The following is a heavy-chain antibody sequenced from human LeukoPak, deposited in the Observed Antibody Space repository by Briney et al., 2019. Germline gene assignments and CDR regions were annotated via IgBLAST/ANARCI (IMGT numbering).Heavy chain of an antibody. CDR1: GGSFSGYY. V-gene: IGHV4-34*01. CDR3: ARPRSIRSSGWYYFDY. J-gene: IGHJ4*02. D-gene: IGHD6-19*01. Sequence: SETLSLTCAVYGGSFSGYYWSWIRQPPGKGLEWIGEINHSGSTNYNPSLKSRVTISVDTSKNQFSLKLSSVTAADTAVYYCARPRSIRSSGWYYFDYWGQGTLVTVSS. CDR2: INHSGST.